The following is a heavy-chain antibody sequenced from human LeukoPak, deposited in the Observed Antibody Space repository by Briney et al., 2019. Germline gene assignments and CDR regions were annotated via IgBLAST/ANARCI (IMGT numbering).Heavy chain of an antibody. Sequence: PSETLSLTCTVSGGSISSGGYYWSWIRQHPGKGLEWIGYIYYSGSTYYNPSLKSRVTISVDTSKNQFSLKLSSVTAADTAVYYCARGPAWGSGSSNWFDPWGQGTLVTVSS. J-gene: IGHJ5*02. CDR1: GGSISSGGYY. D-gene: IGHD3-10*01. CDR3: ARGPAWGSGSSNWFDP. CDR2: IYYSGST. V-gene: IGHV4-31*03.